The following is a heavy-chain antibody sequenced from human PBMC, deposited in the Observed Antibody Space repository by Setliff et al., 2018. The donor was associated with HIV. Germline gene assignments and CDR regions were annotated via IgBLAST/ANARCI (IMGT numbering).Heavy chain of an antibody. CDR3: VKDGDYRNGDYDAFDI. D-gene: IGHD4-17*01. Sequence: GGSLRLSCAASGFTFSAHGMHWVRQAQGKGLEWVTFINYDDNYENHADSVKGRFTTARDNSKSTVDLQMTSLTAEDTAVYYCVKDGDYRNGDYDAFDIWGQGTMVTVSS. CDR2: INYDDNYE. J-gene: IGHJ3*02. CDR1: GFTFSAHG. V-gene: IGHV3-30*02.